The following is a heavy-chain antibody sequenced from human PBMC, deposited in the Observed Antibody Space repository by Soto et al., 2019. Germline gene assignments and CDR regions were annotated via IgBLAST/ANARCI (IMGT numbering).Heavy chain of an antibody. CDR3: ARGSDIVVVPAAITRHNWFDP. V-gene: IGHV4-4*02. J-gene: IGHJ5*02. D-gene: IGHD2-2*02. CDR2: IYHSGST. Sequence: SETLSLTCAVSGGSISSSNWWSWVRQPPGKGLEWIGEIYHSGSTNYNPALKSRVTISLDKSKNQFSLKLSSLTAADTAVYYCARGSDIVVVPAAITRHNWFDPWGQGTLVTVS. CDR1: GGSISSSNW.